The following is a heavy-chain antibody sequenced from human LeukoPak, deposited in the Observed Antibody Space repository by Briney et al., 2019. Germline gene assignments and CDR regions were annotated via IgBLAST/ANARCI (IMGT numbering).Heavy chain of an antibody. J-gene: IGHJ5*02. CDR2: IYYSGST. CDR1: GGSISSSSYY. V-gene: IGHV4-61*01. Sequence: SETLSLTCTVSGGSISSSSYYWSWIRQPPGKGLEWIGYIYYSGSTNYNPSLKSRVTISVDTSKNQFSLKLSSVTAADTAVYYCARGVSSSWYGLDPWGQGTLVTVSS. CDR3: ARGVSSSWYGLDP. D-gene: IGHD6-13*01.